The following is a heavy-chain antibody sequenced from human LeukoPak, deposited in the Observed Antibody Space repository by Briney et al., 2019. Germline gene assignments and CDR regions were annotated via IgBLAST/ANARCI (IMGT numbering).Heavy chain of an antibody. CDR2: IYSGGST. V-gene: IGHV3-53*01. J-gene: IGHJ4*02. D-gene: IGHD6-25*01. Sequence: PGGSLRLSCAASGVTVSSNYMSWVRQAPGKGLEWVSVIYSGGSTYYADSVKGRFTISRDNSKNTLYLQMNSLRAEDTAVYYCAKGPKQRTYYFDYWGQGTLVTVSS. CDR1: GVTVSSNY. CDR3: AKGPKQRTYYFDY.